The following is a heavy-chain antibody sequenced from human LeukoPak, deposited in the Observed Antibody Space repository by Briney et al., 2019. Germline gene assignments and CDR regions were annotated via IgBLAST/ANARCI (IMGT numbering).Heavy chain of an antibody. D-gene: IGHD3-10*01. V-gene: IGHV3-30*02. CDR2: IWYDGSNK. CDR3: AKDSVRELVMCYFDY. CDR1: GFTFSSYG. Sequence: GGSLRLSCAASGFTFSSYGMHWVRQAPGKGLEWVAVIWYDGSNKYYADSVKGRFTISRDNSKNTLYLQMNSLRAEDTAVYYCAKDSVRELVMCYFDYWGQGTLVTVSS. J-gene: IGHJ4*02.